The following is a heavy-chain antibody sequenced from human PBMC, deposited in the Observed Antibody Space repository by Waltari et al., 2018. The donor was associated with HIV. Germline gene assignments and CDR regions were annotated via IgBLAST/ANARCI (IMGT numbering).Heavy chain of an antibody. CDR2: IGSLQNFI. CDR1: GFRFRDYN. V-gene: IGHV3-21*01. CDR3: ARGPSSGWSWFDP. Sequence: EVRLLESGGGLVRPGGSLGLSCAASGFRFRDYNMNWVRQGPGKGLEWVASIGSLQNFIHYADSVKGRFTVSRDNAKNSLYLQMNSLTAEDTAVYYCARGPSSGWSWFDPWGQGTLVTVSS. J-gene: IGHJ5*02. D-gene: IGHD6-19*01.